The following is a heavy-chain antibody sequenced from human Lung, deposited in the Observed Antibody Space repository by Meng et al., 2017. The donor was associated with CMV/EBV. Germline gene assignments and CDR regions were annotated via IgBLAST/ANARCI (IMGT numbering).Heavy chain of an antibody. V-gene: IGHV4-39*01. CDR2: IFHSGSA. CDR3: ARQGTAAAVTRSRTFDY. Sequence: SETLSLTCTVSRGSISSDVHYWGWIRQPPGKGLEWIGNIFHSGSAYYNPSLKSRVSISVDTSKNQFSLKLSSVTAADTAMYYCARQGTAAAVTRSRTFDYWGQGTLVTVSS. J-gene: IGHJ4*02. CDR1: RGSISSDVHY. D-gene: IGHD6-13*01.